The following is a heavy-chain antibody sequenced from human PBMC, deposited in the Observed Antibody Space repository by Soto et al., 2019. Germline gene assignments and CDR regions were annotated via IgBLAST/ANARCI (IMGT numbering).Heavy chain of an antibody. J-gene: IGHJ3*02. CDR1: GFTFSSYS. CDR3: ARDSGFSTGFGEEAVAFDI. D-gene: IGHD3-10*01. V-gene: IGHV3-21*01. Sequence: EVQLVESGGGLVKPGGSLRLSCAASGFTFSSYSMNWVRQAPGKGLEWVSSISSSGSYIYYANSVKGRFTISRDNAKNSLYLQMNSLRAEDTAVYYCARDSGFSTGFGEEAVAFDIWGQGTMVTVSS. CDR2: ISSSGSYI.